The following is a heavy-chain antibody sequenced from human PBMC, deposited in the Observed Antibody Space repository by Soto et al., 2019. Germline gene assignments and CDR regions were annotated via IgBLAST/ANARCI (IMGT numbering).Heavy chain of an antibody. CDR1: GFTFSSYA. Sequence: QVQLVESGGGVVQPGRSLRLSCAASGFTFSSYAMHWVRQAPGKGLEWVAVISYDGSNKYYADSVKGRFTISRDNSKNTLYLQMNRLRAEDTAVYYCARAGPGGGSGKRLYYYYGMDVWGQGTTVTVSS. V-gene: IGHV3-30-3*01. CDR3: ARAGPGGGSGKRLYYYYGMDV. D-gene: IGHD3-10*01. J-gene: IGHJ6*02. CDR2: ISYDGSNK.